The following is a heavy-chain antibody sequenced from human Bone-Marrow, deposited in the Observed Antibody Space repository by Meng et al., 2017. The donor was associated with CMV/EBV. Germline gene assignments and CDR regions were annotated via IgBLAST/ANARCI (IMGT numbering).Heavy chain of an antibody. D-gene: IGHD6-13*01. J-gene: IGHJ6*02. Sequence: GESLKISCAASGFTFSNYSMNWVRQAPGKGLEWVSYISSSSSTIYYADSVKGRFTISRDNAKNSLYLQMNSLRAEDTAVYYCARGVPGGIAAAGTHLRYYYYGMDVWGQGPTVPVSS. CDR3: ARGVPGGIAAAGTHLRYYYYGMDV. CDR2: ISSSSSTI. CDR1: GFTFSNYS. V-gene: IGHV3-48*04.